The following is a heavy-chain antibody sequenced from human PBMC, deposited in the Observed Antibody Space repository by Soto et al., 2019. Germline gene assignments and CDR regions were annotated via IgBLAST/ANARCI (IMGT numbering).Heavy chain of an antibody. V-gene: IGHV1-69*08. Sequence: AASVKVSCKASGDTFSSYTVNWLRQAPGRGLEWMGRIIPILTTTDYAQNYRGRLTITADKSTNTVYMELSSLRSEDTAVYYCAKVLYYDILTGYQTYYYYYGMDVWGQGTTVTVSS. D-gene: IGHD3-9*01. CDR1: GDTFSSYT. CDR3: AKVLYYDILTGYQTYYYYYGMDV. J-gene: IGHJ6*02. CDR2: IIPILTTT.